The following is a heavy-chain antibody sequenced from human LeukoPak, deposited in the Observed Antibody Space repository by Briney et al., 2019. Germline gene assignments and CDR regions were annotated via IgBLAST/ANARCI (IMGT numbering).Heavy chain of an antibody. D-gene: IGHD1-1*01. CDR2: IYHSGST. J-gene: IGHJ4*02. CDR3: ASLLTTWHRLDY. CDR1: GYSISSGYY. Sequence: SETLSLTCTVSGYSISSGYYWGWIRQPPGKGLEWIGSIYHSGSTYYNPSLKSRVTISVDTSKNQFSLKLSSVTAADTAVYYCASLLTTWHRLDYWGQGTLVTVSS. V-gene: IGHV4-38-2*02.